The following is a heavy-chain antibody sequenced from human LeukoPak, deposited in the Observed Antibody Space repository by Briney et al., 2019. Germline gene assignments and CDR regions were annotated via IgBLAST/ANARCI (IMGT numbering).Heavy chain of an antibody. V-gene: IGHV3-23*01. CDR2: ISGSGGST. CDR3: AKDDSKFRIAAAGIY. D-gene: IGHD6-13*01. J-gene: IGHJ4*02. Sequence: GGSLRLSCAASGFTFSSYAMSWVRQAPGKGLEWVSAISGSGGSTYYADSVKGRFTIPGDNSKNTLYLQMNSLRAEDAVVYYCAKDDSKFRIAAAGIYWGQGTLVTVSS. CDR1: GFTFSSYA.